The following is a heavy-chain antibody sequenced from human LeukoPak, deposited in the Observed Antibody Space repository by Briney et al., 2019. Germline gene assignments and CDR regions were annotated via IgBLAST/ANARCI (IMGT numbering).Heavy chain of an antibody. D-gene: IGHD1-1*01. V-gene: IGHV4-59*01. CDR3: ASGTSNPPRGFFDY. J-gene: IGHJ4*02. Sequence: SETLSLTCTVSGGSISSYYWSWIRQPPGKGLEWIGYIYYSGSTNYNPSLKSRVTISVDTSKNQFSLKLSSETAADTAVYYCASGTSNPPRGFFDYWGQGTLVTVSS. CDR1: GGSISSYY. CDR2: IYYSGST.